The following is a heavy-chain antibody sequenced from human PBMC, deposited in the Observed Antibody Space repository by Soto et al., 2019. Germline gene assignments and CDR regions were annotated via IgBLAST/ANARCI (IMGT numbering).Heavy chain of an antibody. J-gene: IGHJ4*02. Sequence: QVQLVQSGAELKKPGASVKVSCKASGYTFTSYDINWVRQATGQGLEWLGWMNPNSGNTGYAQKFQGRVTMTRNTSIGTAYMELSSLRSEDTAGYYCASAIAVASTGFDYWGQGTLVPVSS. V-gene: IGHV1-8*01. CDR2: MNPNSGNT. D-gene: IGHD6-19*01. CDR1: GYTFTSYD. CDR3: ASAIAVASTGFDY.